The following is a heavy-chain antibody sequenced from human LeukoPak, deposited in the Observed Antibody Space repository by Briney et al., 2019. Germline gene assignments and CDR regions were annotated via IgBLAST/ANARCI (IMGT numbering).Heavy chain of an antibody. J-gene: IGHJ3*02. CDR3: ARGDYYDSSGYYFPDAFDI. D-gene: IGHD3-22*01. CDR2: IGASSAST. Sequence: GGSLRLSCAASGFTFSNFAMGWVRQAPGKGLEWVSYIGASSASTYYADSVKGQFTISRDNSRNTLYLQMSSLRAEDTAVYYCARGDYYDSSGYYFPDAFDIWGQGTMVTVSS. CDR1: GFTFSNFA. V-gene: IGHV3-23*01.